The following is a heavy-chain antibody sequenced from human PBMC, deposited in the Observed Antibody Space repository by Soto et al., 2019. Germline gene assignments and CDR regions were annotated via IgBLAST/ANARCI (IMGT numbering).Heavy chain of an antibody. CDR3: VKDANVGELGY. D-gene: IGHD3-16*01. CDR1: GGTFSSYA. Sequence: ASVKVSCKASGGTFSSYAISWVRQAPGQGLEWMGEIIPIFGTANYAQKFQGRVTITADESTSTAYMELTSLRPDDTAVYYCVKDANVGELGYWGQGILVTVSS. V-gene: IGHV1-69*13. CDR2: IIPIFGTA. J-gene: IGHJ4*02.